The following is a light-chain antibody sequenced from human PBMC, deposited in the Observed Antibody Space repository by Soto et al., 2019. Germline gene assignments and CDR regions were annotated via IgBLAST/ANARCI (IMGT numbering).Light chain of an antibody. Sequence: DIQMTQSPSTLSASVGDRVTITCRASQSISSWLAWYQQKPGKAPKLLIYKASSLESGVPSRFSGSGSGTEFTLTISCLQPDDFATYYCQQYNSYPTFGQGTRLEIK. CDR2: KAS. CDR1: QSISSW. V-gene: IGKV1-5*03. J-gene: IGKJ5*01. CDR3: QQYNSYPT.